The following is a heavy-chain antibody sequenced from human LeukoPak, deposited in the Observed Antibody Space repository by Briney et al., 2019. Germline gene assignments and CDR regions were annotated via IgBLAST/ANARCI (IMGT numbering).Heavy chain of an antibody. CDR3: ARHQHGDLYAFDI. D-gene: IGHD4-17*01. CDR1: ASTFSSYW. Sequence: GGSLRLSCAASASTFSSYWMHWVRQAPGKRLVWVSRINGDGSSATYADSVKGRFTISRDSAKNTVYLQMNSLRAEDTAVYYYARHQHGDLYAFDIWGQGTMVTVSS. J-gene: IGHJ3*02. V-gene: IGHV3-74*01. CDR2: INGDGSSA.